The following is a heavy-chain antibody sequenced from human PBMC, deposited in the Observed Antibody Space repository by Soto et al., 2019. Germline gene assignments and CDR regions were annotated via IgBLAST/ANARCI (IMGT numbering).Heavy chain of an antibody. Sequence: QQQLQESGPGLVKPSETLSLTCTFSGDSISSSKYYWGWIRQPPGKGLEWIGSIYYSGSPYYYSSRKIRNSMSVDTSKNLFSPKLTSMTAADSAVYYCATLPHYGVTSAGFWGQGILV. D-gene: IGHD4-17*01. V-gene: IGHV4-39*02. CDR3: ATLPHYGVTSAGF. CDR1: GDSISSSKYY. CDR2: IYYSGSP. J-gene: IGHJ4*02.